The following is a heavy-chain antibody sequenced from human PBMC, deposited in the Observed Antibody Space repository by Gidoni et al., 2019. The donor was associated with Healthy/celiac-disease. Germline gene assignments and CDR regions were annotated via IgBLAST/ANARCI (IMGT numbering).Heavy chain of an antibody. J-gene: IGHJ4*02. CDR2: INHSGST. CDR3: ARLITVVIDGTSTGASSAIDY. D-gene: IGHD2-21*01. V-gene: IGHV4-34*01. Sequence: QVQLQQWGAGLLKPSETLSLTCAVYGGSFSGYYWSWIRQPPGKGLEWIGEINHSGSTNYNPSLKSRVTISVDTSKNQFSLKLSSVTAADTAVYYCARLITVVIDGTSTGASSAIDYWGQGTLVTVSS. CDR1: GGSFSGYY.